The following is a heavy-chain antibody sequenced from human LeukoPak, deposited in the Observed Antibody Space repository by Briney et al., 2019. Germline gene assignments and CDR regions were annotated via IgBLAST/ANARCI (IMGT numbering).Heavy chain of an antibody. CDR3: AEVGIAMVGGV. D-gene: IGHD3-10*02. CDR1: GFTFSEYY. V-gene: IGHV3-11*04. Sequence: GGSLSLSCAASGFTFSEYYMSWIPQATGKGLEWVSYNSSSGSTIYHGDSVKGSLPLPRDNAKNSLYLQMNSLRAKDTAVYYCAEVGIAMVGGVWGKGTTVTISS. CDR2: NSSSGSTI. J-gene: IGHJ6*04.